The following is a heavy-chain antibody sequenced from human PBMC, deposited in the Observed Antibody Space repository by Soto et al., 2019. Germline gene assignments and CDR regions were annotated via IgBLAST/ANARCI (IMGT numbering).Heavy chain of an antibody. D-gene: IGHD5-12*01. CDR1: GFTFRSYE. CDR2: ISRTGGSI. V-gene: IGHV3-48*03. Sequence: GGSLRLSCTASGFTFRSYEMNWVRQAPGKGLEWVSTISRTGGSIKYADSVKGRFTLSRDNAENSVYLQMSSLRVEDTAVYSCAKSQVATVSTTDYYSYGMDAWGQGTTVTVSS. J-gene: IGHJ6*02. CDR3: AKSQVATVSTTDYYSYGMDA.